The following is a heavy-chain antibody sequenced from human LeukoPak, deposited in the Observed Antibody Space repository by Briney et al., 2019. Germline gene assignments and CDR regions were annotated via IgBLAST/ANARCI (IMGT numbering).Heavy chain of an antibody. CDR1: GYTFTNYG. J-gene: IGHJ5*02. CDR3: ARGVYYDFWSGYSSGYNWFDP. D-gene: IGHD3-3*01. Sequence: AAVKVSCKASGYTFTNYGISWVRQAPGQGLEGVGWITTYNGYTNYAQKLQGRVTMTTDTSTSTAYMELRSLRSEDTAVYYCARGVYYDFWSGYSSGYNWFDPWGQGTLVTVSS. CDR2: ITTYNGYT. V-gene: IGHV1-18*01.